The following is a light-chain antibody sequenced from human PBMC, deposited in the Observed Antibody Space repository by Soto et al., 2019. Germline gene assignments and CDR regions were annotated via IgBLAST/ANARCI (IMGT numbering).Light chain of an antibody. CDR3: QQYNSYWT. CDR2: KAS. J-gene: IGKJ1*01. CDR1: QSISSW. Sequence: DIQITQSPSTLSASVVDRVTITFRASQSISSWLAWYQQKPGKAPKLLIYKASSLESGVPSRFSGSGSGTEFTLTISSLQPDDFATYYCQQYNSYWTCGQGTKVDIK. V-gene: IGKV1-5*03.